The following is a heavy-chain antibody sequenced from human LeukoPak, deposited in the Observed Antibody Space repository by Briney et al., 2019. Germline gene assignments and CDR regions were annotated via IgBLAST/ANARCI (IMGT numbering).Heavy chain of an antibody. CDR2: ISNSGST. J-gene: IGHJ6*03. D-gene: IGHD2-15*01. V-gene: IGHV4-59*11. CDR1: GGSISSHY. Sequence: SETLSLTCTVSGGSISSHYWTWLRQSPVKGLEWIRDISNSGSTSYNPSLKSRVTISIDTSKNQFSLKLSSVTAADTAVYYCGRDALVGYFSYYYMDVWGKGTTVTVSS. CDR3: GRDALVGYFSYYYMDV.